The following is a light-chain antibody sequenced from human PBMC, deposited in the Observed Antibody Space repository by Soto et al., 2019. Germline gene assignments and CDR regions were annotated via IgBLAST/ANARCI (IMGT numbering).Light chain of an antibody. V-gene: IGKV1-9*01. CDR2: AAS. J-gene: IGKJ4*01. CDR3: QQPISPLT. CDR1: QGISSY. Sequence: IQLTQSPSSLSASVGDRVTITCRASQGISSYLAWYQQKPGKAPKLLIFAASTLQSGVPSRFSGSYSGTDFTFTINSLQPEDFATYYCQQPISPLTFGGGTKVEI.